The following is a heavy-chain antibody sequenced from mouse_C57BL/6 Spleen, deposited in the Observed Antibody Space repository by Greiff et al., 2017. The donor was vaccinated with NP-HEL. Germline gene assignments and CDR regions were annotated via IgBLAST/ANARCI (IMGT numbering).Heavy chain of an antibody. CDR3: ARTGRGGYFDY. V-gene: IGHV2-9*01. CDR1: GFSLTSYG. Sequence: VQLVESGPGLVAPSQSLSITCTVSGFSLTSYGLDWFRQPPGKGLQWLGVFLGGGGTNYYSAFMYSLSISKDNSKSQVFLQMNSLQTDDTAMYYCARTGRGGYFDYWGQGTTLTVSS. D-gene: IGHD4-1*01. J-gene: IGHJ2*01. CDR2: FLGGGGT.